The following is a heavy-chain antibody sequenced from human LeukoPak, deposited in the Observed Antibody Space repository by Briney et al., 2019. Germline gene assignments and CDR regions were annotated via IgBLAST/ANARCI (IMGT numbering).Heavy chain of an antibody. CDR3: ARAGYSGYVGLTDY. Sequence: EASVKVSCKASGYTFTSYGISLVRQAPGQGLEWMGWISAYNGNTNYAQKLQGRVTMTTDTSTSTAYMELRSLRSDDTAVYYCARAGYSGYVGLTDYWGQGTLVTVSS. V-gene: IGHV1-18*01. CDR1: GYTFTSYG. CDR2: ISAYNGNT. J-gene: IGHJ4*02. D-gene: IGHD5-12*01.